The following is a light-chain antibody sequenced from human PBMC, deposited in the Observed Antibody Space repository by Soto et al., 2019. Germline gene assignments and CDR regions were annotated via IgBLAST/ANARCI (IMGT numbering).Light chain of an antibody. CDR2: GAS. CDR1: QSVSGN. V-gene: IGKV3-15*01. CDR3: QQYNNWPRT. J-gene: IGKJ1*01. Sequence: IVMTQSPATLSVSPGERATLPCRASQSVSGNLAWYQQKPGQAPRLLIYGASTRATGIPARFSGSGSGTEFTLTISSLQSEDFAVYYCQQYNNWPRTFGQGTKVEIK.